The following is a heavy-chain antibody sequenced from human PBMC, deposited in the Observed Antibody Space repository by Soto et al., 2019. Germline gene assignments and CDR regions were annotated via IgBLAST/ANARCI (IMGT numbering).Heavy chain of an antibody. CDR1: GYTFTSYG. CDR3: ARNLAAGNCDY. J-gene: IGHJ4*02. Sequence: QVQLGQSGAEVKKPGASVKVSCKASGYTFTSYGIRSVRQTPGQGLEWMGWISAYNGYTKYAQKLLGRVTMTTDTSTITAFMELRSMRSDDTAVYYCARNLAAGNCDYWGPGTLVTVSS. D-gene: IGHD6-13*01. CDR2: ISAYNGYT. V-gene: IGHV1-18*01.